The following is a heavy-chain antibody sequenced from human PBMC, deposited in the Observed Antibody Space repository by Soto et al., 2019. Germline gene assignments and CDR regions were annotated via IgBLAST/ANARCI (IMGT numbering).Heavy chain of an antibody. D-gene: IGHD2-15*01. Sequence: DVQLLESGGGLVQPEGSLRLSCAASGFTFSSYALGWVRQGPGKGLEWVAVVSIGGSTHYADSVRGRFTISRDNSKNPLSLQMNSLPAEDTAVYFCAKRRGAGGHFDYLGQGALVTVSS. CDR1: GFTFSSYA. V-gene: IGHV3-23*01. CDR2: VSIGGST. CDR3: AKRRGAGGHFDY. J-gene: IGHJ4*02.